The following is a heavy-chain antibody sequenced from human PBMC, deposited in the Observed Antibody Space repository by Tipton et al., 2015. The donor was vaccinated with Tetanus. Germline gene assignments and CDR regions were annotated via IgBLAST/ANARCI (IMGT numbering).Heavy chain of an antibody. CDR1: GGTYTTHG. CDR2: INPDSGGT. J-gene: IGHJ6*02. D-gene: IGHD3-3*01. CDR3: ARAGPQATFGVKYGMDV. V-gene: IGHV1-2*02. Sequence: QLVQSGAEVKRPGSSVKVSCKASGGTYTTHGVTWVRQAPGQGLEWMGWINPDSGGTNSAQKFQGRVTMTRDTSISTAYMELSRLRSDDTAVYYCARAGPQATFGVKYGMDVWGQGTTVTVSS.